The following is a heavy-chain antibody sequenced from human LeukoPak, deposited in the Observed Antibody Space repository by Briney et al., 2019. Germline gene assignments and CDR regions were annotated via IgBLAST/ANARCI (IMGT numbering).Heavy chain of an antibody. Sequence: SETLSLTCTVSVGSISSYYWSLIRQPPGKGLEWIGYIYYSGSTNYNPSLKSRVTISVDTSKNQFSLKLSSVTAADTAVYYCARQATRAVAGYNWFDPWGQGTLVTVSS. CDR3: ARQATRAVAGYNWFDP. D-gene: IGHD6-19*01. J-gene: IGHJ5*02. CDR1: VGSISSYY. CDR2: IYYSGST. V-gene: IGHV4-59*08.